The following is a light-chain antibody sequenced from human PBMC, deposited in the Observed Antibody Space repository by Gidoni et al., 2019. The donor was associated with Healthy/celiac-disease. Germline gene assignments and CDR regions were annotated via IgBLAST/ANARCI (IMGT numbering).Light chain of an antibody. CDR2: GNS. CDR1: SSNIGAVYD. V-gene: IGLV1-40*01. J-gene: IGLJ2*01. Sequence: QSVLTQPLSVSGAPGQRVPITCTGSSSNIGAVYDVHWYQHFPGTAPKRLIYGNSNRPSGVPDRFSGSKSGTSASLAITGLQAEDEADYYCQSYDSSLSASVVFGGGTKLTVL. CDR3: QSYDSSLSASVV.